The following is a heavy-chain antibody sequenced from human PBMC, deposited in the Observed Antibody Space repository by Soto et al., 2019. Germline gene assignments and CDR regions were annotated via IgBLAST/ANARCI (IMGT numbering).Heavy chain of an antibody. D-gene: IGHD1-26*01. Sequence: GGSLRLSCAASGFTFSSYSMNWVRQAPGKGLEWVSYISSSSSTIYYADSVKGRFTISRDNAKNSLYLQMNSLRAEDTAVYYCARDQVGGSFTYYYYYGMDVWGQGTTVTVSS. CDR1: GFTFSSYS. CDR2: ISSSSSTI. J-gene: IGHJ6*02. V-gene: IGHV3-48*01. CDR3: ARDQVGGSFTYYYYYGMDV.